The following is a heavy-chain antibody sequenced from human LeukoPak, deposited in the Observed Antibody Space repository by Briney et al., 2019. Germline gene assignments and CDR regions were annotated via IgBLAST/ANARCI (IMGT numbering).Heavy chain of an antibody. D-gene: IGHD3-22*01. Sequence: GGSLTLSCAASGFTYNSYTMSWVRHAPGMGLAWVSAISGSGGSTYYAGSVKDRFTIYRDTSKNTLDLQMNSLRAEDTGVYFCAKDRPNYYGSNGHYYRRDGDYWGQGTLVTVSS. CDR1: GFTYNSYT. CDR2: ISGSGGST. J-gene: IGHJ4*02. V-gene: IGHV3-23*01. CDR3: AKDRPNYYGSNGHYYRRDGDY.